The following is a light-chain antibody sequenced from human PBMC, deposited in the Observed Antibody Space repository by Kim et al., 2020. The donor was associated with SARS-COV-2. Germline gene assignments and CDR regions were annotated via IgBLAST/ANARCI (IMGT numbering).Light chain of an antibody. V-gene: IGKV1-39*01. CDR3: KQSYTTPRT. CDR2: AAS. Sequence: ASVGDRVIINCRESESINNFLNWYQHKPGKAAKLLIYAASILQTGVPSRFSGSGSGTDFTLTINRLQPEDFATYYGKQSYTTPRTFGQGNKVDIK. CDR1: ESINNF. J-gene: IGKJ1*01.